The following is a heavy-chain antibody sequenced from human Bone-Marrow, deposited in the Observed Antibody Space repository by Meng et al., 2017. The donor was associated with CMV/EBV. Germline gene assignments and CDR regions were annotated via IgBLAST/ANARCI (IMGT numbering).Heavy chain of an antibody. D-gene: IGHD6-19*01. V-gene: IGHV6-1*01. CDR2: TYYRSKWYD. Sequence: LRLACAISGASVSSNSAAWNWIRQSPSRGLEWLGRTYYRSKWYDDYAVSVKSRITINPDTSKNQFSLQLNSVTPEDTAVYYCARELLVDGGWNYFDYWGQGTLVTVSS. CDR3: ARELLVDGGWNYFDY. CDR1: GASVSSNSAA. J-gene: IGHJ4*02.